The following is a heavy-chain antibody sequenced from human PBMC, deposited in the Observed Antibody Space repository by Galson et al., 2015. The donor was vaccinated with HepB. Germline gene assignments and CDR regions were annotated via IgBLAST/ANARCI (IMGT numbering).Heavy chain of an antibody. D-gene: IGHD2/OR15-2a*01. J-gene: IGHJ5*02. V-gene: IGHV3-23*01. CDR3: AKTRSSIVRRGVWFDP. CDR1: GFTFSSYA. CDR2: ISGSGGST. Sequence: LRLSCAASGFTFSSYAMNWVRQAPGKGLEWVSGISGSGGSTYYADSVKGRVTISRDNSKNTLYLQMKSLRAEDTAVYYCAKTRSSIVRRGVWFDPWGQGTLVTVSS.